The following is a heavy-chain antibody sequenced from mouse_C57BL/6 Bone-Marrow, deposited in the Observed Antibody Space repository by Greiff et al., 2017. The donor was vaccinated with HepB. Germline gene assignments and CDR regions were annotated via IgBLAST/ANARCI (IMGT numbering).Heavy chain of an antibody. V-gene: IGHV1-55*01. J-gene: IGHJ3*01. CDR3: ARGSGAWFAY. Sequence: QVQLQQPGAELVKPGASVKMSCKASGYTFTSYWITWVKQRPGQGLEWIGDIYPGSGSTNYNEKFKSKATLTVDTSSSTAYMEISSLTSEDSAVYYWARGSGAWFAYWGQGTLVTVSA. CDR1: GYTFTSYW. CDR2: IYPGSGST.